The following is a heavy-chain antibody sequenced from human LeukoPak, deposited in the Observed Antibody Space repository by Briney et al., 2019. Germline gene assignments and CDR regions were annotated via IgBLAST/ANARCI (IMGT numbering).Heavy chain of an antibody. V-gene: IGHV4-34*01. Sequence: PSETLSLTCTVSGGSISSYYWSWIRQPPGKGLEWIGEINHSRSINYNPSLKSRVTISIDTSKNQFSLKLSSVTAADTAVYYCARKARSYSTTWQTRGGNWFDPWGQGTLVTVSS. J-gene: IGHJ5*02. D-gene: IGHD6-13*01. CDR3: ARKARSYSTTWQTRGGNWFDP. CDR1: GGSISSYY. CDR2: INHSRSI.